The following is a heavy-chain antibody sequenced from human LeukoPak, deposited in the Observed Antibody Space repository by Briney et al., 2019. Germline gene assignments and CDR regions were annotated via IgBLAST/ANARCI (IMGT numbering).Heavy chain of an antibody. CDR1: GYTFTGYY. CDR3: ARDKDSSGYYKP. CDR2: INPNSGGT. Sequence: ASVKVSCKASGYTFTGYYMHGVRQAPGQGLEWMGRINPNSGGTNYAQKFQGRVTMTRDTSISTAYMELSRLRSDDTAVYYCARDKDSSGYYKPWGQGTLVTVSS. J-gene: IGHJ4*02. D-gene: IGHD3-22*01. V-gene: IGHV1-2*06.